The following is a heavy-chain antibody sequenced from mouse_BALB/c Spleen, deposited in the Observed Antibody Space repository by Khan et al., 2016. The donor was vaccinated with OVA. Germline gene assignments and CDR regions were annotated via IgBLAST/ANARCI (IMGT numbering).Heavy chain of an antibody. V-gene: IGHV14-1*02. CDR2: IDTENGNT. D-gene: IGHD2-3*01. Sequence: EVQLQQSGAELVRPGALVNLSCKASGFNIKDHYMHWVKQRPEQGLEWIGWIDTENGNTIYDPKFQGKASITSDTSYNTDYLQLSILTSEDTAGYYCAKEGYSPWFAYWGQGTLVTVSA. CDR3: AKEGYSPWFAY. J-gene: IGHJ3*01. CDR1: GFNIKDHY.